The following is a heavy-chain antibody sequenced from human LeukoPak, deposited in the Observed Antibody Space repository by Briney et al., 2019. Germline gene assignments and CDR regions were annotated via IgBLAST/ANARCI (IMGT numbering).Heavy chain of an antibody. CDR1: GFTFSDHY. V-gene: IGHV3-72*01. CDR2: SRNKGNSYTT. Sequence: GGSLRLSCAASGFTFSDHYMDWVRQAPGKGLQWVGRSRNKGNSYTTEYAASVKGRFTISRDASKKSMYLQMNSLKTEDTAVYYCARDSGHWGQGTLVTVSS. D-gene: IGHD3-10*01. CDR3: ARDSGH. J-gene: IGHJ1*01.